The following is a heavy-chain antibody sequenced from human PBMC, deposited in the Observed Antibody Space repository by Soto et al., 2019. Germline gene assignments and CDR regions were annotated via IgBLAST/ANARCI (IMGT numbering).Heavy chain of an antibody. CDR2: IWYDGSNK. J-gene: IGHJ3*02. V-gene: IGHV3-33*08. CDR1: GFSFSSYG. D-gene: IGHD3-9*01. CDR3: ARDKTENYDILTGYYNDAFDI. Sequence: GGSLRLSCAASGFSFSSYGMHWVRQAPGKGLEWVAVIWYDGSNKYYADSVKGRFTISRDNSKNTLYLQMNSLRAEDTAVYYCARDKTENYDILTGYYNDAFDIWGQGTMVTVSS.